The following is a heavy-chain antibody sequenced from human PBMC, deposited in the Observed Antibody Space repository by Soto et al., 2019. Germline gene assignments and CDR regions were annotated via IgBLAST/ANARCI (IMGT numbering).Heavy chain of an antibody. CDR3: ARRVAYYDSSGYKTLNAFDI. CDR1: GGSISSGGYY. Sequence: SETLSLTCTVSGGSISSGGYYWSWIRQHPGKGLEWIGYIYYSGSTYYNPSLKSRVTISVDTSKNQFSLKLSSVTAADTAVYYCARRVAYYDSSGYKTLNAFDIWGQGTMVTVSS. J-gene: IGHJ3*02. V-gene: IGHV4-31*03. D-gene: IGHD3-22*01. CDR2: IYYSGST.